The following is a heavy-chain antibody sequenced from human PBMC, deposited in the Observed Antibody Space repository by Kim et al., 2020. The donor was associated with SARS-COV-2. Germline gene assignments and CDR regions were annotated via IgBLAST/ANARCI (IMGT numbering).Heavy chain of an antibody. D-gene: IGHD3-16*01. V-gene: IGHV3-48*03. J-gene: IGHJ4*02. Sequence: GGSLRLSCIGSGFIFSNFEMNWVRQAPGKGLEWLSYVSASGTTIFYADSVKGRFTVSRDNAKSSLSLQMNNLRVEDTAIYYCARDTLGGAYYWGQGTLVT. CDR2: VSASGTTI. CDR3: ARDTLGGAYY. CDR1: GFIFSNFE.